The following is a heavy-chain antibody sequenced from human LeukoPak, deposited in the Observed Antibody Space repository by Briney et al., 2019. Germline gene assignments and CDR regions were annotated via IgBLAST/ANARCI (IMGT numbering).Heavy chain of an antibody. D-gene: IGHD2-21*02. Sequence: HGESLKISCEGSGYSFSNYWIGWVRQMPGKGLEWMGIIYRGDYETRYSPSFQGLVTISVDKSISTAYLQWSSLKASDTAMYYCAIPPGYCGNDCSFDHWGQGTLVTVSS. CDR3: AIPPGYCGNDCSFDH. V-gene: IGHV5-51*01. CDR2: IYRGDYET. CDR1: GYSFSNYW. J-gene: IGHJ4*02.